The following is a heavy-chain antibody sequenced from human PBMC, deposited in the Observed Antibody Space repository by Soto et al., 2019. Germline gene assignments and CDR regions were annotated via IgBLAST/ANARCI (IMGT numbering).Heavy chain of an antibody. Sequence: QVQLVESGGGVVQPGRSLRLSCAASGFPFTSYGMHWVREGPDKGLEWVAIISYDGSDKYYADSVKGRFTISRDNAQNTLYLQMNRLRPEDTALYYCVGGQYYVDYRGQGTLVIVSS. CDR1: GFPFTSYG. D-gene: IGHD3-10*01. CDR2: ISYDGSDK. V-gene: IGHV3-30*03. J-gene: IGHJ4*02. CDR3: VGGQYYVDY.